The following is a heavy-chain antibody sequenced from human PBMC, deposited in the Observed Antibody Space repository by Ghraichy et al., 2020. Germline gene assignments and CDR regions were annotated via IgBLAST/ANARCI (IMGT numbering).Heavy chain of an antibody. CDR1: GFTFSSYA. J-gene: IGHJ6*02. CDR2: ISGSGGST. D-gene: IGHD5-24*01. CDR3: AKIGEMATVYYYYYGMDV. Sequence: GGSLRLSCAASGFTFSSYAMSWVRQAPGKGLEWVSAISGSGGSTYYADSVKGRFTISRDNSKNTLYLQMNSLRAEDTAVYYCAKIGEMATVYYYYYGMDVWGQGTTVTVSS. V-gene: IGHV3-23*01.